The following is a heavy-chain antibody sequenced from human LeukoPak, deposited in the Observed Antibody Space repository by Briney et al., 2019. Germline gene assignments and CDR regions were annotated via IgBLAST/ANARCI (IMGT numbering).Heavy chain of an antibody. CDR1: GFTLRGYG. CDR2: ISGGGGGT. D-gene: IGHD3-22*01. V-gene: IGHV3-23*01. CDR3: AKLHYHDSSCSWGMDV. J-gene: IGHJ6*02. Sequence: GGSLRLSCAASGFTLRGYGMSWVRQAPGKGLEWVSVISGGGGGTNYADSVKGRFTISRDISKNTLYLQMNSLRAEDTAIYYCAKLHYHDSSCSWGMDVWGQGTTVTVSS.